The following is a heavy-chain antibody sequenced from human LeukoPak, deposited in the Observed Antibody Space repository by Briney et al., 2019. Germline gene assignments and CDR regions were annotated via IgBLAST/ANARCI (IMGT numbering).Heavy chain of an antibody. CDR3: ARESVPAAMSGAFDI. V-gene: IGHV3-48*04. CDR1: GFTFSSYS. J-gene: IGHJ3*02. CDR2: ISSSSTI. D-gene: IGHD2-2*01. Sequence: GRSLTLSCAASGFTFSSYSMNWVRQAPGKGLEWVSYISSSSTIYYADSVKGRFTIPRDNAKNSLYLQMNSLRAEDTAVYYCARESVPAAMSGAFDIWGQGTMVTVSS.